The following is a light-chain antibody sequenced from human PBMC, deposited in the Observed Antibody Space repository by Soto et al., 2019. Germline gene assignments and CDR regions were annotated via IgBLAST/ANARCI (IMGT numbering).Light chain of an antibody. V-gene: IGLV2-14*01. J-gene: IGLJ3*02. CDR2: EVS. CDR1: SSDVGGYNY. CDR3: SSYTGSSTLV. Sequence: QSALTQPASVSGSPGQSITISCTGTSSDVGGYNYVSWYQQHPGKAPKLMIYEVSNRPSGVSNRFSGSKSGNTASLTISGVQDDDEADYYCSSYTGSSTLVFGGGTKLTGL.